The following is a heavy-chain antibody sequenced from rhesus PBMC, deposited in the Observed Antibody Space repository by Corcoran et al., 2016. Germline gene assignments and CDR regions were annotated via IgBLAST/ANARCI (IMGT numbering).Heavy chain of an antibody. CDR3: ARVDLYFIYWYFDL. CDR1: GGSISGYYL. J-gene: IGHJ2*01. Sequence: QVQLQESGPGVVKPSETLSLTCAVSGGSISGYYLWSWLRQPPGQGLEWLGYIYGDRGSTNYNPSLKNRVTISKDTSKNQFSRKLSSVTAADTAVYYCARVDLYFIYWYFDLWGPGTPITISS. D-gene: IGHD5-12*01. V-gene: IGHV4-143*01. CDR2: IYGDRGST.